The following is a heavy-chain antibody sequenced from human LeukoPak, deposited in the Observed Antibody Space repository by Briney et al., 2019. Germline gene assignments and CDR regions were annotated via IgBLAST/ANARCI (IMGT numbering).Heavy chain of an antibody. CDR2: IYYSGST. CDR3: ARVSGGYGPFDY. CDR1: GGSISSYY. Sequence: SETLSLTCTVSGGSISSYYWSWIRQPPGKGLEWIGYIYYSGSTNYNPSLKSRVTISVDTSKNQFSLKLSSVTAADTAVYYCARVSGGYGPFDYWAQGTLVTVSS. V-gene: IGHV4-59*01. J-gene: IGHJ4*02. D-gene: IGHD1-26*01.